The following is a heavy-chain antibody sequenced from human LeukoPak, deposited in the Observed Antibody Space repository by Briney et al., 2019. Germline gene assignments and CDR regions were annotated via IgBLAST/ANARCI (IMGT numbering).Heavy chain of an antibody. J-gene: IGHJ3*02. CDR1: GYTFSSYG. V-gene: IGHV3-30*03. D-gene: IGHD3-22*01. CDR2: ISYDGGDK. CDR3: AREGLGITMIFPGPDAFDI. Sequence: GGSLRLSCAASGYTFSSYGMHWVRQAPGKGLEWVAVISYDGGDKHYADSVKGRFTISRDNAKNSLYLQMNSLRAEDTAVYYCAREGLGITMIFPGPDAFDIWGEGTMVTVSS.